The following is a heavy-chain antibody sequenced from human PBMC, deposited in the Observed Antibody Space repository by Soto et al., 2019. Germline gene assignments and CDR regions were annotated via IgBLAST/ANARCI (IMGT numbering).Heavy chain of an antibody. CDR2: ISGGGGAT. D-gene: IGHD1-26*01. V-gene: IGHV3-23*01. CDR3: AKSEPYGSGSYYFAY. J-gene: IGHJ4*02. Sequence: EVQLLESGGGLVQPGGSLRLSCAASGFTFSRNAMSWVRQAPGKGLEWVSGISGGGGATYYADSVKGRFTISRDNSKNTLDRQMNSLRAEDTAIYYCAKSEPYGSGSYYFAYWGQGTLVTVSS. CDR1: GFTFSRNA.